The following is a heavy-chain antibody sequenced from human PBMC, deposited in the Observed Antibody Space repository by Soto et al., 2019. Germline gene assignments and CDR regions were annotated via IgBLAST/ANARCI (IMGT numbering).Heavy chain of an antibody. V-gene: IGHV4-34*01. D-gene: IGHD3-16*02. CDR1: GGSFSGYY. J-gene: IGHJ4*02. CDR3: ARVRITFGGVIVSFDY. Sequence: SETLSLTCAVYGGSFSGYYWSWIRQPPGKGLEWIGEINHSGSTNYNPSLKSRVTISVDTSKNQFSLKLSSVTAADTALYYCARVRITFGGVIVSFDYWGQGTLVTVSS. CDR2: INHSGST.